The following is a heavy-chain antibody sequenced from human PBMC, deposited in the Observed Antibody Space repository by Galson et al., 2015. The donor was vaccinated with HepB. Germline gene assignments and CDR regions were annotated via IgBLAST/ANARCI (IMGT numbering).Heavy chain of an antibody. D-gene: IGHD6-13*01. Sequence: SVKVSCKASGGTFSSYAISWVRQAPGQGLEWMERIIPILGIANYAQKFQGRVTITADKSTSTAYMELSSLRSEDTAVYYCARDPWPIDAKLVNRYSDIGYWGQGTLVTVSS. CDR3: ARDPWPIDAKLVNRYSDIGY. CDR1: GGTFSSYA. J-gene: IGHJ4*02. CDR2: IIPILGIA. V-gene: IGHV1-69*04.